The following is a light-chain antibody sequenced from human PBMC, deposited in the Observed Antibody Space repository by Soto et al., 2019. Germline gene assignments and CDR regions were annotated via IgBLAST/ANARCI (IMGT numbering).Light chain of an antibody. J-gene: IGKJ5*01. CDR1: QSLTSNS. CDR2: GAS. Sequence: EIVLTQSPGTLSLSPGDRATLSCRASQSLTSNSLAWYQHKPGQAPRLLMYGASSRATGIPVRFRGSGSGTEFTLTISRLEPEDFAVYYCQHYDTSPPITFGQGTRLEIK. V-gene: IGKV3-20*01. CDR3: QHYDTSPPIT.